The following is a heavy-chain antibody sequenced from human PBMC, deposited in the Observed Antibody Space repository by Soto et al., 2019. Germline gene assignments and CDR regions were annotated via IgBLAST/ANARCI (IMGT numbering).Heavy chain of an antibody. Sequence: QVQLVQSGAEVKKPGASVKVSCKASGYTFTSYGISWVRQAPGQGLEWMGWISAYNGNTNYAQKLQGRFTMTPDTSTSTAYMELGRLRSADTAVYSCARGVYYDNSGYYSWGQGTLVTVSS. D-gene: IGHD3-22*01. CDR2: ISAYNGNT. CDR3: ARGVYYDNSGYYS. V-gene: IGHV1-18*01. CDR1: GYTFTSYG. J-gene: IGHJ5*02.